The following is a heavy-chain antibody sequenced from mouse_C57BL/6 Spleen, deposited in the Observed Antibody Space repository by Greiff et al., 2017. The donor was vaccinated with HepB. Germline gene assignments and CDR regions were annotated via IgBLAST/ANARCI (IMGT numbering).Heavy chain of an antibody. D-gene: IGHD1-1*01. V-gene: IGHV1-54*01. CDR1: GYAFTNYL. Sequence: QVQLQQSGAELVRPGTSVKVSCKASGYAFTNYLIEWVKQRPGQGLEWIGVINPGSGGTNYNEKFKGKATLTADKSSSTAYMQLSSLTSEDSAVYVCARGLVTTVGRGNFDVWGTGTTVTVSS. J-gene: IGHJ1*03. CDR3: ARGLVTTVGRGNFDV. CDR2: INPGSGGT.